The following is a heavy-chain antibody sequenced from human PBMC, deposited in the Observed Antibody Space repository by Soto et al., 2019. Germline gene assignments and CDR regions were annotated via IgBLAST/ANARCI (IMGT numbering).Heavy chain of an antibody. CDR2: ISGSGGST. D-gene: IGHD3-10*01. Sequence: PGGSLRLSCAASGFTFSSYAMSWVRQAPGKGLEWVSAISGSGGSTYYADSVKGRFTVSRDNSKNTLYLQMNSLRAEDTAVYYCARNRGVTFNWFDPWGQGTLVTVSS. V-gene: IGHV3-23*01. CDR1: GFTFSSYA. J-gene: IGHJ5*02. CDR3: ARNRGVTFNWFDP.